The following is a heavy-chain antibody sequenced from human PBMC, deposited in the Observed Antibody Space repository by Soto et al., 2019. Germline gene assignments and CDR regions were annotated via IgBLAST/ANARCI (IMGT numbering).Heavy chain of an antibody. CDR3: ATERGGYSSDF. CDR1: GFTFSSYW. J-gene: IGHJ4*02. CDR2: INGDGSYT. D-gene: IGHD2-15*01. V-gene: IGHV3-74*01. Sequence: EVQLVESGGGLVQPGGSLRLSCAASGFTFSSYWMHWLRQVPGKGLVWVSRINGDGSYTNYADSVKGRFTISRDNAKNTLYLQMNCLRAEDTAAYYCATERGGYSSDFWGQGSLVTVSS.